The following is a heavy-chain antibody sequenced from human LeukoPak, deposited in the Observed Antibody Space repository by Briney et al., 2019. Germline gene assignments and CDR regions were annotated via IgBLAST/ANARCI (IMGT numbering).Heavy chain of an antibody. CDR2: FDPEDGET. CDR1: GYTLTELS. CDR3: ATYDSIVAAGTVFDY. J-gene: IGHJ4*02. Sequence: ASVKVSCKVSGYTLTELSMHWVRQAPGKGLEWMGGFDPEDGETIYAQKFQGRVTMTEDTSTDTAYMELSSLRSEDTAVYYCATYDSIVAAGTVFDYWGQGTLVTVSS. D-gene: IGHD6-13*01. V-gene: IGHV1-24*01.